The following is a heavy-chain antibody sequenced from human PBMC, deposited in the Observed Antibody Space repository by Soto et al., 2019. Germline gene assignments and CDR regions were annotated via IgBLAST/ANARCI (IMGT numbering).Heavy chain of an antibody. CDR3: AKESYYDSSGYYSDYFDY. D-gene: IGHD3-22*01. V-gene: IGHV3-30*18. CDR2: ISYDGSNK. J-gene: IGHJ4*02. CDR1: GITFNSYG. Sequence: QVQLVESGGGVVQPGRSLRLSCAASGITFNSYGMHWVRQAPGKGLEWVAVISYDGSNKYYADSVKGRFTISRDNSKNTLYLQMNSLRAEDTAVYYCAKESYYDSSGYYSDYFDYWGQGTLVTVSS.